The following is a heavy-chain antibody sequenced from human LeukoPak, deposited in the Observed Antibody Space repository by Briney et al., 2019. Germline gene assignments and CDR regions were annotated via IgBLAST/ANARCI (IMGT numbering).Heavy chain of an antibody. CDR1: GFTFSSNP. D-gene: IGHD1-1*01. J-gene: IGHJ4*02. CDR2: INPSGGNT. Sequence: PGGSLRLSCAGSGFTFSSNPLSWVRQAPGKGLEWVSAINPSGGNTYYADSVRGRFTISRDNSKNTLYLRMNTLRAEDTAVYYCATTKQARRYFDYWGQGTLVTVS. V-gene: IGHV3-23*01. CDR3: ATTKQARRYFDY.